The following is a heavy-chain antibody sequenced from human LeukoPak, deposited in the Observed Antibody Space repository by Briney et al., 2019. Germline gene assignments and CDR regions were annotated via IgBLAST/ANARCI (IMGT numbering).Heavy chain of an antibody. CDR1: GGSISSYY. V-gene: IGHV4-59*12. CDR3: ARGVVADINAFDP. J-gene: IGHJ5*02. CDR2: IYYSGST. D-gene: IGHD2-15*01. Sequence: SETLSLTCTVSGGSISSYYWSWIRQPPGKGLEWIGYIYYSGSTNYNPSLKSRVTISVDTSKNQFSLKLSSVTAADTAVYYCARGVVADINAFDPWGQGTLVTVSS.